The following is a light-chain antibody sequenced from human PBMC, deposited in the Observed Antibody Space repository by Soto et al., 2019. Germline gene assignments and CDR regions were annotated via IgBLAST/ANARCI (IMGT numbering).Light chain of an antibody. CDR1: TSNIGSNS. CDR3: AAWDDSLSGPV. V-gene: IGLV1-47*02. CDR2: NDN. J-gene: IGLJ3*02. Sequence: HSVLTQPPSASGTPGQRVTISCSGSTSNIGSNSVYWYRQLPGTAPKLLIYNDNKRPAGVPDRFSGSKSGTSASLAISGLRSEDEAGYFCAAWDDSLSGPVFGGGTKVTVL.